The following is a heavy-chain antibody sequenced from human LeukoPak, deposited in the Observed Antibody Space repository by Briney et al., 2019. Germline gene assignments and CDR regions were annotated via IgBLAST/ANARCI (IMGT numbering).Heavy chain of an antibody. V-gene: IGHV3-23*01. D-gene: IGHD6-13*01. J-gene: IGHJ4*02. Sequence: GGSLRLSCAASGFTFSSSAMSWVRQAPGKGLEWVSAISNNGGYTYYADSVQGRFTISRDNSKNTLYLQMNSLRAEDTAVYYCAKSYSSSWYNAYFDYWGQGTLVTVSS. CDR2: ISNNGGYT. CDR1: GFTFSSSA. CDR3: AKSYSSSWYNAYFDY.